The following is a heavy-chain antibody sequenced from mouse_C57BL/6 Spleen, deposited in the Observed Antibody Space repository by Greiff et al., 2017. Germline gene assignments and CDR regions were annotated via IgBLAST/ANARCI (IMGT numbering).Heavy chain of an antibody. J-gene: IGHJ2*01. CDR1: GYTFTSYW. Sequence: QVQLQQPGTELVKPGASVKLSCKASGYTFTSYWMHWVKQRPGQGLEWIGNINPSNGGTNYNEKFKSKATLTVDKSSSTAYMQLSSLTSDDSAVYYCARGRVTTGYFDYWGQGTTLTVSS. CDR2: INPSNGGT. CDR3: ARGRVTTGYFDY. D-gene: IGHD2-2*01. V-gene: IGHV1-53*01.